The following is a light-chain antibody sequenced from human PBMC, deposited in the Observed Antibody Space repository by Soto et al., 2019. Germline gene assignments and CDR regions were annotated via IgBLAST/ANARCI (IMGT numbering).Light chain of an antibody. CDR2: GAS. Sequence: EIGMTQSPGTRSLSQGEGATLSCRASQSVSSNLAWYQQKPGQAPRLLIYGASTRATGIPARFSGSGSGTEFTLTISSPHPDDFATYYCHQYNRYLWTFGQGTKVDIK. CDR3: HQYNRYLWT. J-gene: IGKJ1*01. V-gene: IGKV3-15*01. CDR1: QSVSSN.